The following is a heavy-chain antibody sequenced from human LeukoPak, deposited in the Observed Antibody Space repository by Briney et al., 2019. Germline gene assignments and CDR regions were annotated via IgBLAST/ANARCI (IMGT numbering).Heavy chain of an antibody. V-gene: IGHV4-39*01. D-gene: IGHD3-22*01. Sequence: SETLSLTCTVSGGSISSSTHYWGWIRQSPGKGLEWIGSMYNSGSISYNPSLRSRVTITADTSKNQFSLNFNSVTAADTALYFCARNETSGYFDIWGQGTMVTVSS. CDR3: ARNETSGYFDI. J-gene: IGHJ3*02. CDR2: MYNSGSI. CDR1: GGSISSSTHY.